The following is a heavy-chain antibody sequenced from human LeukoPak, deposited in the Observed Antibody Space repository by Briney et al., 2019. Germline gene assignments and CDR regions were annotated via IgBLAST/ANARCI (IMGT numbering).Heavy chain of an antibody. CDR2: IYYSGST. V-gene: IGHV4-59*08. CDR3: ARRDFYGAGSHYDN. J-gene: IGHJ4*02. Sequence: SETLSLTCTVSGGPISLYYWSWIRQPPGKGLEWIGYIYYSGSTIYNPALESRVTMSVDRSRNQFSLRLTSVTAADTAVYYCARRDFYGAGSHYDNWGQGTLVAVSS. CDR1: GGPISLYY. D-gene: IGHD3-10*01.